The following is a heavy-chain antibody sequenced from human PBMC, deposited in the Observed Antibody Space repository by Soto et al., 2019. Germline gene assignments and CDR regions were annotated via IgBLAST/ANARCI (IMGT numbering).Heavy chain of an antibody. CDR2: ISYDGSNK. CDR3: ARPLWRNDYNWGYFDL. D-gene: IGHD4-4*01. Sequence: QVQLVESGGGVVQPGRSLRLSCAASGFTFSSYAMHWVRQAPGKGLEWVAVISYDGSNKYYADSVKGRFTISRDYSKNPLYLQMSSLRAEDTAVCYCARPLWRNDYNWGYFDLWGRGTLVTVSS. V-gene: IGHV3-30-3*01. CDR1: GFTFSSYA. J-gene: IGHJ2*01.